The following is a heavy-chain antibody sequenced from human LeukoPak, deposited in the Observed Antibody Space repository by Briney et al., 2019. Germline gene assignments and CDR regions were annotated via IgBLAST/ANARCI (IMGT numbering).Heavy chain of an antibody. V-gene: IGHV1-2*02. CDR2: INPNSGGT. CDR1: GYTFTGYY. J-gene: IGHJ4*02. CDR3: ARGPMYTSGWYVY. D-gene: IGHD6-19*01. Sequence: ASVKVSCKASGYTFTGYYMHWVRQAPGQGLEWMGWINPNSGGTNYAQKFQGRVTMTRDTSISTAYMELSRLRSDDTAVYYCARGPMYTSGWYVYWGQGTLVTVSS.